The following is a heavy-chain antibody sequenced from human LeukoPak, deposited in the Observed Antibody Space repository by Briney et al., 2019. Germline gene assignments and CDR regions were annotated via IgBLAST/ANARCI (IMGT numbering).Heavy chain of an antibody. CDR1: GCSISSNSYY. J-gene: IGHJ4*02. V-gene: IGHV4-39*07. Sequence: SETLSLTCIVSGCSISSNSYYWGWIRQPPGKGLEGIGRNSYSGSTYYNPSLKSRVTISVDTSKNHFSLKLSSVTAADTAVYYCARVTGYMIEDYFDYWGQGTLVTVSS. CDR3: ARVTGYMIEDYFDY. CDR2: NSYSGST. D-gene: IGHD3-22*01.